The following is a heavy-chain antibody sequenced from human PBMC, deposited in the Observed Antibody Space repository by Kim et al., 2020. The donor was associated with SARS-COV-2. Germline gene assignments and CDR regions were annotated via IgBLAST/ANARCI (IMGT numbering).Heavy chain of an antibody. CDR3: AKDVGGYCTNGVCYSGDFDP. D-gene: IGHD2-8*01. CDR2: ISYDGSNK. J-gene: IGHJ5*02. Sequence: LSLTCAASGFTFSSYGMHWVRQAPGKGLEWVAVISYDGSNKYYADSVKGRFTISRDNSKNTLYLQMNSLRAEDTAVYYCAKDVGGYCTNGVCYSGDFDPWGQGTLVTVSS. V-gene: IGHV3-30*18. CDR1: GFTFSSYG.